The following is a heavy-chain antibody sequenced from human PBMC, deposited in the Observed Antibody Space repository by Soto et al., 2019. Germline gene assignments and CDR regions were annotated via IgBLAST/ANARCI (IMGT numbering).Heavy chain of an antibody. CDR1: GGSISVYY. Sequence: SETLSLTCTISGGSISVYYWSWIRQPPGQALEWIGYIYDSGSPYYNPSLRSRVIISADTSKNQLSLKLTSATAADTAVYSCARGVGSSPPRYWGRGTLVTVS. D-gene: IGHD1-26*01. V-gene: IGHV4-59*01. CDR3: ARGVGSSPPRY. CDR2: IYDSGSP. J-gene: IGHJ4*02.